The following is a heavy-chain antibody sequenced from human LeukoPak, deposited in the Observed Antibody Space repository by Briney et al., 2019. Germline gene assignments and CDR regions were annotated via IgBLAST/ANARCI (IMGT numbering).Heavy chain of an antibody. CDR3: AKSAGLVPGDAFDI. Sequence: SETLSLTCTVSGVSISNVVYYWDWIRQPPGKGLEWIGSMSYSGNTYYSPSLRSRVTISRDTPKNQFSLGLTSVTAPDTAIYYCAKSAGLVPGDAFDIWGQGTTVTVSA. J-gene: IGHJ3*02. V-gene: IGHV4-39*01. CDR1: GVSISNVVYY. CDR2: MSYSGNT.